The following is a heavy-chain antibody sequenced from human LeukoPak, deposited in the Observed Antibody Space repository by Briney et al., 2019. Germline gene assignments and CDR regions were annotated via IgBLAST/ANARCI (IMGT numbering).Heavy chain of an antibody. CDR3: ARGCGWQQLLLQNWFDP. CDR2: MNPNSGNT. D-gene: IGHD2-2*01. J-gene: IGHJ5*02. Sequence: ASVKVSCKASGYTFTSYDINWVRQATGQGLEWMGWMNPNSGNTGYAQKFQGRVTMTRNTSISTAYMELSSLRSEDTAVYYCARGCGWQQLLLQNWFDPWGQGTLVTVSS. V-gene: IGHV1-8*01. CDR1: GYTFTSYD.